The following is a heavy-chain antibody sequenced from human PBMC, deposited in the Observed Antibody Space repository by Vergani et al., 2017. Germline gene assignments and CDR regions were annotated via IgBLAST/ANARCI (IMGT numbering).Heavy chain of an antibody. J-gene: IGHJ4*02. V-gene: IGHV4-38-2*02. Sequence: QVHLQESGPGLVKPSETLSLTCSVSGDSINTADYWGWIRKPPGKGLEWIGSVYYSGSTSYNPSLQSRVTISVDTSKNQFSLNLNSMTAADTAIYYCAKNSSGGFFDNWGQGALVTVSS. D-gene: IGHD6-25*01. CDR2: VYYSGST. CDR1: GDSINTADY. CDR3: AKNSSGGFFDN.